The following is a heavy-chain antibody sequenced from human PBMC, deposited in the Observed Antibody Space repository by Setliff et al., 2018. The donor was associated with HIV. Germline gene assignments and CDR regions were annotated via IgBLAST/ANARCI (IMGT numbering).Heavy chain of an antibody. J-gene: IGHJ4*02. CDR2: INHSGST. CDR3: ARGLVATTDYFDY. CDR1: GESFSRYY. D-gene: IGHD5-12*01. Sequence: PSETLSLTCAVYGESFSRYYFTWIRQAPGRGLEWIGEINHSGSTHYNPSLKSRVTISVDTSKNQFSLKLSSLTAADAAVYYCARGLVATTDYFDYWGQGTLVTVSS. V-gene: IGHV4-34*01.